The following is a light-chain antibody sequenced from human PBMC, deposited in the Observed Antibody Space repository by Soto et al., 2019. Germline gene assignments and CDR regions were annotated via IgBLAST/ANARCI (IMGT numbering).Light chain of an antibody. J-gene: IGLJ2*01. Sequence: QSALTQPASVSGSPGQSITISCTGTSSDVGGYNYVSWYQHHPPKAPKLMICDVSNRPSGVSNRFSGSKSGNTASLTISGLQAEDEADYYCSSYTSSITSRVVFGGGTKVTVL. CDR3: SSYTSSITSRVV. V-gene: IGLV2-14*03. CDR1: SSDVGGYNY. CDR2: DVS.